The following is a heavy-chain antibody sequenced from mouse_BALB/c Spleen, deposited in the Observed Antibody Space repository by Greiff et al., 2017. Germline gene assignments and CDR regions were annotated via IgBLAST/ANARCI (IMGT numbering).Heavy chain of an antibody. CDR2: ISYDGSN. J-gene: IGHJ3*01. CDR1: GYSITSGYY. Sequence: EVKVEESGPGLVKPSQSLSLTCSVTGYSITSGYYWNWIRQFPGNKLEWMGYISYDGSNNYNPSLKNRISITRDTSKNQFFLKLNSVTTEDTATYYCARGPGWFAYWGQGTLVTVSA. V-gene: IGHV3-6*02. CDR3: ARGPGWFAY.